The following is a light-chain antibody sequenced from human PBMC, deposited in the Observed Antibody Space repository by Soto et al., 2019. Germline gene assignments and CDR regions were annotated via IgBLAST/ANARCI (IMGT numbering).Light chain of an antibody. CDR3: SSYAGSNVV. V-gene: IGLV2-8*01. CDR2: EVS. J-gene: IGLJ2*01. Sequence: QSALTQPPSASGSPGQSVTISCTGTSSDVGAYNYVSWYQQHPGKAPKLMIYEVSKRPSGVPDRFSGSKSGNTASLTVSGLQAEDESDYYCSSYAGSNVVFGGGTQVNVL. CDR1: SSDVGAYNY.